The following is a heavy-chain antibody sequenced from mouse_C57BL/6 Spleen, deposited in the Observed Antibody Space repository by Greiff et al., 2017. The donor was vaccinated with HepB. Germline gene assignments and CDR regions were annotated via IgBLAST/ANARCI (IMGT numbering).Heavy chain of an antibody. Sequence: VQLQQSGPELVKPGASVKISCKASGYAFSSSWMNWVKQRPGKGLEWIGRIYPGDGDTNYNGKFKGKATLTADKSSSTAYMQLSSLTSEDSAVYFCASHPYYGSSYGYFDVWGTGTTVTVSS. J-gene: IGHJ1*03. CDR2: IYPGDGDT. D-gene: IGHD1-1*01. CDR3: ASHPYYGSSYGYFDV. CDR1: GYAFSSSW. V-gene: IGHV1-82*01.